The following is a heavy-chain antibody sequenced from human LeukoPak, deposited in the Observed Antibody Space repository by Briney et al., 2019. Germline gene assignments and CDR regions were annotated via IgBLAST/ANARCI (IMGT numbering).Heavy chain of an antibody. CDR1: GFTVSSNY. V-gene: IGHV3-66*04. CDR2: ISSGGST. D-gene: IGHD5-18*01. Sequence: GGSLRLSCAPSGFTVSSNYMSWVRQAPGKGLEWVSMISSGGSTDYADSVKGRFTISRDNSKNTLDLQINSLRAEDTAVYYCARRGHGYGSPFDYWGQGTLVTVSS. J-gene: IGHJ4*02. CDR3: ARRGHGYGSPFDY.